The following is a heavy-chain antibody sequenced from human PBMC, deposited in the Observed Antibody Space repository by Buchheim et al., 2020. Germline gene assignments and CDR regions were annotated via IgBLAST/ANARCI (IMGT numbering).Heavy chain of an antibody. V-gene: IGHV3-48*02. D-gene: IGHD3-3*01. Sequence: VQLVESGGGVVQPGRSLRLSCAASGFTFSSYSMNWVRQAPGKGLEWVSYISSSSSTIYYADSVKGRFTISRDNAKNSLYLQMNSLRDEDTAVYYCARDRAATIFGVPYYYGMDVWGQGTT. CDR3: ARDRAATIFGVPYYYGMDV. CDR2: ISSSSSTI. J-gene: IGHJ6*02. CDR1: GFTFSSYS.